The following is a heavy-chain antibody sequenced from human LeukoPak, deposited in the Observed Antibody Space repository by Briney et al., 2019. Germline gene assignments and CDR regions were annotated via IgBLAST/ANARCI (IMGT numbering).Heavy chain of an antibody. CDR1: GFTFSSSW. CDR2: INTDGSIT. CDR3: ARALASYSDY. J-gene: IGHJ4*02. Sequence: GGSLRLSCAAAGFTFSSSWMHGVRHPPEKGLVWVSRINTDGSITNYADSVKRRFPISRDNAKNTLYLQMNSVRAEDTAVYYCARALASYSDYWGQGTLVTVSS. V-gene: IGHV3-74*01.